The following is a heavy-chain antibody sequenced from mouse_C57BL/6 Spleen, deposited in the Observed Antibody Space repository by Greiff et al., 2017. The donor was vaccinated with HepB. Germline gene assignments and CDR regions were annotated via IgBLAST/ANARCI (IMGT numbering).Heavy chain of an antibody. CDR1: GYTFTSYW. J-gene: IGHJ2*01. Sequence: QVQLKQPGAELVRPGSSVKLSCKASGYTFTSYWMHWVKQRPIQGLEWIGNIDPSDSETHYNQKFKDKATLTVDKSSSTAYMQLSSLTSEDSAVYYCARSLRGSAFDYWGQGTTLTVSS. CDR2: IDPSDSET. V-gene: IGHV1-52*01. CDR3: ARSLRGSAFDY. D-gene: IGHD1-1*01.